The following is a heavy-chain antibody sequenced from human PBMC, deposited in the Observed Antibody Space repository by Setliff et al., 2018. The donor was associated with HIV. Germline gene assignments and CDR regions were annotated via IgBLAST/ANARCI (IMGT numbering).Heavy chain of an antibody. Sequence: KTSETLSLTCTVSGGSMTSSNYYWGWIRQSPGRGLEWIGSISSSGSTTYHPSLRSRVTVSAATSKNQFSLKLTSVTAADTAVYFCARDPHYFDTSGHYSWFYFDYWGQGTLVTV. CDR3: ARDPHYFDTSGHYSWFYFDY. D-gene: IGHD3-22*01. CDR1: GGSMTSSNYY. J-gene: IGHJ4*02. V-gene: IGHV4-39*07. CDR2: ISSSGST.